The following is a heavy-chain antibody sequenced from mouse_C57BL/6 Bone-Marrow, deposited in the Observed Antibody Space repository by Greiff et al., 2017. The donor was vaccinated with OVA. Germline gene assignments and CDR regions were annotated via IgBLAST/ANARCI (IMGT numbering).Heavy chain of an antibody. CDR1: GYTFTSYW. CDR2: IDPSDSYT. J-gene: IGHJ2*01. CDR3: ARPSYYYGSREDY. D-gene: IGHD1-1*01. Sequence: QVQLQQPGAELVRPGTSVKLSCKASGYTFTSYWMHWVKQRPGQGLEWIGVIDPSDSYTNYNQKFKGKATLTVDTSSSTAYMQLSSLTSEDSAVYYCARPSYYYGSREDYWGQGTTLTVSS. V-gene: IGHV1-59*01.